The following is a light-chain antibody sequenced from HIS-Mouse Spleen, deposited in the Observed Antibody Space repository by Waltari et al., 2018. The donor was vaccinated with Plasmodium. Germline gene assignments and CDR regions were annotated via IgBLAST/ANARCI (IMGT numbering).Light chain of an antibody. CDR1: SSDVGGYNY. Sequence: QSALTQPPSASGSPGQSVTISCTGTSSDVGGYNYVSWYQQHPGKAPNLMIYEVSKRPSGGPDRCSGSKSGNTASLTVSGLQAEDEADYYCSSYAGSNNLVFGGGTKLTVL. CDR3: SSYAGSNNLV. V-gene: IGLV2-8*01. CDR2: EVS. J-gene: IGLJ2*01.